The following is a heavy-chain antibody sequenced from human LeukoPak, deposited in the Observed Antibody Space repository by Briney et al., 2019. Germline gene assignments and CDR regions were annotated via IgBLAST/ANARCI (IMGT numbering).Heavy chain of an antibody. Sequence: SQTLSLTCAVSGGSISRGGYTWSWIRQPPGKGLEWIGDIYHSGSTYYNPSLKSRVTISVDRSKNQFSLKLSSVTAADTAVYYCARGSTPNCSSTSCKLSPHRFQHWGQGTLVTVSS. CDR3: ARGSTPNCSSTSCKLSPHRFQH. D-gene: IGHD2-2*01. CDR1: GGSISRGGYT. V-gene: IGHV4-30-2*01. J-gene: IGHJ1*01. CDR2: IYHSGST.